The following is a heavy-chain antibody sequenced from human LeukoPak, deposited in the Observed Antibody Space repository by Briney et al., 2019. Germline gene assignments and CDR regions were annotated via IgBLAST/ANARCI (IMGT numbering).Heavy chain of an antibody. CDR1: GGTFSSYA. Sequence: SVKVSCKACGGTFSSYAIRWVRQAPGQGLEWMGGIIPIFGTANYAQKFQGRVTITADESTSTAYMELSSLRSEDTAVYYCAAEPSIAARFESDYWGQGTLVTVSS. CDR3: AAEPSIAARFESDY. J-gene: IGHJ4*02. V-gene: IGHV1-69*01. D-gene: IGHD6-6*01. CDR2: IIPIFGTA.